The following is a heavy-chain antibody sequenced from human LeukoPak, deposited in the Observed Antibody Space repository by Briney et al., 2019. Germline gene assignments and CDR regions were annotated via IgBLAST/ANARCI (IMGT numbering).Heavy chain of an antibody. J-gene: IGHJ3*02. Sequence: GGSLRLSCAASGFTVSSNYMSWVRQAPGKGLEWVSVIYSGSSSTYYTDSVKGRFTISRDNSKNTLYLQMNSLRAEDTAVYYCAKDAGQWEPPSDAFDIWGQGTMVTVSS. D-gene: IGHD1-26*01. CDR1: GFTVSSNY. CDR2: IYSGSSST. V-gene: IGHV3-53*05. CDR3: AKDAGQWEPPSDAFDI.